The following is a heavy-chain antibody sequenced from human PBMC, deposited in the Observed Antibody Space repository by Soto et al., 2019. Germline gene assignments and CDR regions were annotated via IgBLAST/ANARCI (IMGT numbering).Heavy chain of an antibody. CDR2: ISVTGDTT. CDR3: AKWSGYADL. J-gene: IGHJ4*02. Sequence: EVQLLESGGGLVQPGGSLRLSCAASGFTISTYSFTWVRQTPAKGLEWVSGISVTGDTTFYADSVKGRFTNSRDISKNTVYLQMHSLRVEDTAVYFCAKWSGYADLWGQGTLVTVSS. V-gene: IGHV3-23*01. D-gene: IGHD5-12*01. CDR1: GFTISTYS.